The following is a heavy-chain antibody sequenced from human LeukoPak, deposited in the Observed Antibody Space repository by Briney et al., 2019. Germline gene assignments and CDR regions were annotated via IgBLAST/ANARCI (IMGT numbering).Heavy chain of an antibody. V-gene: IGHV4-39*02. CDR3: VRDYSNFVQGD. D-gene: IGHD4-11*01. CDR2: IYSGGET. Sequence: PSETLSLTCTVSGDSISSSHYYWGWIRQFPGKGLEWIGSIYSGGETHYNPSLNSRVTIFLDTSKNRFSLNLISVTATDTAVYYCVRDYSNFVQGDWGQGTLVTVSS. CDR1: GDSISSSHYY. J-gene: IGHJ4*02.